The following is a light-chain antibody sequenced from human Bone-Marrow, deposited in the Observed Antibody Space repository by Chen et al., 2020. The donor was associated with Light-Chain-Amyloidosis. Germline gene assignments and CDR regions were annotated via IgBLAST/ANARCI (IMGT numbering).Light chain of an antibody. CDR2: RDT. V-gene: IGLV3-25*03. CDR3: QSADSSGTYEVI. CDR1: DLPTKY. J-gene: IGLJ2*01. Sequence: SYDLTQPPSVSVSPVQTARITCSADDLPTKYAYWYQQKPGQAPVLVIHRDTERPSGISERFSGSSSGTTATLTISGVQAEDEADYHCQSADSSGTYEVIFGGGTKLTVL.